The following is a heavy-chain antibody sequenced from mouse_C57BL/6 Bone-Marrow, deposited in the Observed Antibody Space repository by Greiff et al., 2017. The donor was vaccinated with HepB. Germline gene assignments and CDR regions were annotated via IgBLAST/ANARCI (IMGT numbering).Heavy chain of an antibody. D-gene: IGHD2-2*01. V-gene: IGHV2-2*01. CDR3: ARDYYYGYDEDYAMDY. Sequence: VKLVESGPGLVQPSQSLSITCTVSGFSLTSYGVHWVRQSPGKGLEWLGVIWSGGSTDYNAAFISRLSISKDNSKSQVFFKMNSLQADDTAIYYCARDYYYGYDEDYAMDYWGQGTSVTVSS. CDR2: IWSGGST. J-gene: IGHJ4*01. CDR1: GFSLTSYG.